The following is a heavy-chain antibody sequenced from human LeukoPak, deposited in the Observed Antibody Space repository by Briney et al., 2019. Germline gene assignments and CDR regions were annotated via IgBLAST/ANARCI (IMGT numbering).Heavy chain of an antibody. V-gene: IGHV1-2*02. J-gene: IGHJ2*01. Sequence: GASVTVSCKASGYTFTVYYIHWVRQAPGQGLEWMGWINPNSGGTNYAQKFQGRVTMTRDTSISTAYMELSRLRSEDTAVYYCAREAPGTRCSSTSCRPFTGDFDLWGRGTLVTVSS. CDR2: INPNSGGT. D-gene: IGHD2-2*01. CDR1: GYTFTVYY. CDR3: AREAPGTRCSSTSCRPFTGDFDL.